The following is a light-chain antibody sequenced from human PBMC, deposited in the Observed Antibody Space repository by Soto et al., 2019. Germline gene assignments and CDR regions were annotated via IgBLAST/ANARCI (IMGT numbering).Light chain of an antibody. Sequence: QSALTQPASVSGSPGQSITLSCTGTSSDVVSSNLVSWYQQHPHRAPKLIIYEGARRPSGVSGRFSASMSGNTASLRISGLQAEDEADYYCCSFAPFTTSYVFGTGTKVTVL. CDR2: EGA. J-gene: IGLJ1*01. CDR3: CSFAPFTTSYV. V-gene: IGLV2-23*01. CDR1: SSDVVSSNL.